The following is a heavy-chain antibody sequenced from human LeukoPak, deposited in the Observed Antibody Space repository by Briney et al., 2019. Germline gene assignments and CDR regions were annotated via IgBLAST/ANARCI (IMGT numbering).Heavy chain of an antibody. J-gene: IGHJ3*02. D-gene: IGHD6-6*01. CDR1: GGSISSYY. CDR2: IYYSGST. CDR3: ASVLRQLVGLGAFDI. V-gene: IGHV4-59*01. Sequence: SETLPLTCTVSGGSISSYYWSWIRQPPGKGLEWIGYIYYSGSTNYNPSLKSRVTISVDTSKNQFSLKLSSVTAADTAVYYCASVLRQLVGLGAFDIWGQGTMVTVSS.